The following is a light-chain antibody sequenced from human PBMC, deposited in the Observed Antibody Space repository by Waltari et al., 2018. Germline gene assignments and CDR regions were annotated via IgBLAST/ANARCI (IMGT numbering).Light chain of an antibody. J-gene: IGLJ1*01. Sequence: QSALTQPASVSRSPGQSITISCTGTSSDVEKYNLVSWYQHHPDKAPKLMIYEVTKRPSGFSNRFAGCKSYNTASLAITGLQAEDESDYYGCSYAGGGTYVFGPGTKVTVL. V-gene: IGLV2-23*02. CDR2: EVT. CDR1: SSDVEKYNL. CDR3: CSYAGGGTYV.